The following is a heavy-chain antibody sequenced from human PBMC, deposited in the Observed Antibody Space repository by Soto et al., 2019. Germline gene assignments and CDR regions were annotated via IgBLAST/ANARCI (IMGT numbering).Heavy chain of an antibody. CDR3: ARGWLVGATTATDYYYYGMDV. CDR1: GFTFSSYA. CDR2: ISYDGSNK. Sequence: QVQLVESGGGVVQPGRSLRLSCASSGFTFSSYAMHWVRQAPGKGLEWVAVISYDGSNKYYADSVKGRFTISRDNSKNTLYLQMISLRAEDTAVYYCARGWLVGATTATDYYYYGMDVWGQGTTVTVSS. D-gene: IGHD1-26*01. J-gene: IGHJ6*02. V-gene: IGHV3-30-3*01.